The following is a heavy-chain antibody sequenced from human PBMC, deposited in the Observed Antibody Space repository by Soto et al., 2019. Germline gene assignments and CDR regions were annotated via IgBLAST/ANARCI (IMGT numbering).Heavy chain of an antibody. V-gene: IGHV3-30-3*01. D-gene: IGHD6-13*01. CDR2: ISYDGSNK. CDR3: AKVRRLAAAPSRSSYATDV. CDR1: GFTFSSYA. Sequence: PGGSLRLSCAASGFTFSSYAMHWVRQAPGKGLEWVAVISYDGSNKYYADSVKGRFTISRDNSKNTLYLQMNSLRAEDTAVYYCAKVRRLAAAPSRSSYATDVWGQGPTVTVSS. J-gene: IGHJ6*02.